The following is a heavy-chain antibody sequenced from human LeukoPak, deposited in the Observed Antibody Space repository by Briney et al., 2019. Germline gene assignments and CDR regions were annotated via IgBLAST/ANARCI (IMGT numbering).Heavy chain of an antibody. CDR2: IRSKANSYAT. CDR3: AKTSIAAPSPDY. V-gene: IGHV3-73*01. J-gene: IGHJ4*02. CDR1: GFTFSGSA. D-gene: IGHD6-6*01. Sequence: GGSLRLSCAASGFTFSGSAMHWVRQASGKGLEWVGRIRSKANSYATAYAASVKGRFTISRDDSKNTAYLQMNSLRAEDTAVYYCAKTSIAAPSPDYWGQGTLVTVSS.